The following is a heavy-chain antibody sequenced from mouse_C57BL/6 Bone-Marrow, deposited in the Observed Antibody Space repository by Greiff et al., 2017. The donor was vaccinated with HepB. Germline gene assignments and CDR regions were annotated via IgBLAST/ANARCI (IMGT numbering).Heavy chain of an antibody. CDR1: GYTFTDYY. V-gene: IGHV1-76*01. CDR2: IYPGSGNT. CDR3: ARVGVWGNSDY. J-gene: IGHJ2*01. D-gene: IGHD2-10*02. Sequence: QVQLKESGAELVRPGASVKLSCKASGYTFTDYYINWVKQRPGQGLEWIARIYPGSGNTYYNEKFKGKATLTAEKSSSTAYMQLSSLTSEDSAVYFCARVGVWGNSDYWGQGTTLTVSS.